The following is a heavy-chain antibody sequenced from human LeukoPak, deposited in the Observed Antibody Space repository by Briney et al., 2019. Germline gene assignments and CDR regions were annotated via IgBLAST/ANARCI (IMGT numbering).Heavy chain of an antibody. CDR2: IRNDGSNK. V-gene: IGHV3-30*02. Sequence: PGGSLRLSCAASGFAFSSYGMHWVRQAPGKGLEWVAFIRNDGSNKYYVNSVKGRFTISRDNSKNTLYLQMNSLRAEDTAVYYCARGLQSDYWGQGTLVTVSS. J-gene: IGHJ4*02. D-gene: IGHD5-24*01. CDR1: GFAFSSYG. CDR3: ARGLQSDY.